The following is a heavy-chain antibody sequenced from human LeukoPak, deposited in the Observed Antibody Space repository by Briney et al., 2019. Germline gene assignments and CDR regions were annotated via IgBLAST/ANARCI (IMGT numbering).Heavy chain of an antibody. Sequence: SVKVSCKASGFTFTSSAVQWVRQARGQRLEWIGWIVVGSGNTNYAQKFRERVTITRDMSTSTAYMELSSLRSEDTAVYYCARAYSSSWYYFDYWGQGTLVTVSS. CDR1: GFTFTSSA. V-gene: IGHV1-58*01. J-gene: IGHJ4*02. CDR3: ARAYSSSWYYFDY. D-gene: IGHD6-13*01. CDR2: IVVGSGNT.